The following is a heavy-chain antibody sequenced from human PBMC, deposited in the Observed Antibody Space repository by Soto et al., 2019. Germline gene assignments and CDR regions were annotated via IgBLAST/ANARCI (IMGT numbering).Heavy chain of an antibody. D-gene: IGHD3-22*01. J-gene: IGHJ4*02. CDR3: ARGPGYYDSSGYGDY. Sequence: PSETLSLTCTVSGGSISSGDYYWSGIRQPPGKGLEWIGYIYYSGSTYYNPSLKSRVTISVDTSKNQFSLKLSSVTAADTAVYYCARGPGYYDSSGYGDYWGQGTLVTVSS. CDR1: GGSISSGDYY. V-gene: IGHV4-30-4*01. CDR2: IYYSGST.